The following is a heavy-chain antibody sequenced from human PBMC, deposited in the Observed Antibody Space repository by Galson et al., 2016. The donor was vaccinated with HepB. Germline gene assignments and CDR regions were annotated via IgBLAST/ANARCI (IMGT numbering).Heavy chain of an antibody. CDR2: ISGSGGTT. D-gene: IGHD7-27*01. J-gene: IGHJ2*01. CDR1: GFTFNTHG. CDR3: AKDFRPTHWGLWFFHV. Sequence: SLRLSCAASGFTFNTHGMSWVRQTPGKGLEWIAGISGSGGTTVYADSVKGRFTGSRDNSNNTLYLQMITLRTDDTAIYYCAKDFRPTHWGLWFFHVWGRGTLVTVSS. V-gene: IGHV3-23*01.